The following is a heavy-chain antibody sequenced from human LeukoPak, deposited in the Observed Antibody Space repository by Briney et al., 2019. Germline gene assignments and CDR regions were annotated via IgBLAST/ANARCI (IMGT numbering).Heavy chain of an antibody. CDR1: GFTLSSNA. V-gene: IGHV3-23*01. CDR3: AKDIRSTYYAKPYYFDY. D-gene: IGHD3-10*01. Sequence: GGSLRLSCAASGFTLSSNAMSWVRQAPGKGLEWVSAISGSGGSTYYADSVKGRFTISRDNSKNTLYLQMNSLRAEDTAVYYCAKDIRSTYYAKPYYFDYWGQGTLVTVSS. CDR2: ISGSGGST. J-gene: IGHJ4*02.